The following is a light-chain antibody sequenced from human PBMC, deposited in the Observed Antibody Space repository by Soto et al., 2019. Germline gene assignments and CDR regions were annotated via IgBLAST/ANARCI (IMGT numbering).Light chain of an antibody. V-gene: IGKV1-5*01. Sequence: DIQVTQSPATLSASVGDRVTITCRASQTISTWMAWYQQQPGTAPKLLVYDASTLQSGVASRFSGSGSGTDFTLTISSLEPEDFAVSYCQQRGDWPPITFGQGTRLEIK. CDR2: DAS. J-gene: IGKJ5*01. CDR3: QQRGDWPPIT. CDR1: QTISTW.